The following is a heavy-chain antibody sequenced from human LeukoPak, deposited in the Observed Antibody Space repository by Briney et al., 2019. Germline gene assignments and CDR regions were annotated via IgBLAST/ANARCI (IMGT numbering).Heavy chain of an antibody. D-gene: IGHD2-15*01. Sequence: PSETLSLTCAVYGGSFSGYYWSWIRQPPGKGLEWIGEINHSGSTNYNPSLKSRVTISVDTSKNQFSLKLSSVTAADTAVYYCARIEAELPGIYYYYYMDVWGKGTTVTVSS. CDR3: ARIEAELPGIYYYYYMDV. V-gene: IGHV4-34*01. CDR2: INHSGST. J-gene: IGHJ6*03. CDR1: GGSFSGYY.